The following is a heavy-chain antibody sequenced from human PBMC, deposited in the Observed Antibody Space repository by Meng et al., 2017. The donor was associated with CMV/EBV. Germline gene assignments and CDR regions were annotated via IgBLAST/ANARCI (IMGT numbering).Heavy chain of an antibody. J-gene: IGHJ4*02. CDR2: ISYDGSNK. V-gene: IGHV3-30*18. D-gene: IGHD2-15*01. CDR3: AKDFRYCSGGSCQPI. Sequence: SGFTFISYAMHWVRQAPGKGLEWVAVISYDGSNKYYADSVKGRFTISRDNSKNTLYLQMNSLRAEDTAVYYCAKDFRYCSGGSCQPIWGQGTLVTVSS. CDR1: GFTFISYA.